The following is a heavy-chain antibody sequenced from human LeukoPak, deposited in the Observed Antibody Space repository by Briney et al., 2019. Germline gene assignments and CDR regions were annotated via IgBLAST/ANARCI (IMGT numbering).Heavy chain of an antibody. Sequence: SETLSLTCTVSGGSISSYYWSWIRQPPGKGLEWIGYIYYSGSTNYNPSLKSRVTMSVDRSKNQFSLKLSSVTAADTAVYYCAKEGVIMTAVSVTLIDAFDVWGQGTMVTVSS. J-gene: IGHJ3*01. CDR2: IYYSGST. CDR1: GGSISSYY. D-gene: IGHD4-11*01. V-gene: IGHV4-59*12. CDR3: AKEGVIMTAVSVTLIDAFDV.